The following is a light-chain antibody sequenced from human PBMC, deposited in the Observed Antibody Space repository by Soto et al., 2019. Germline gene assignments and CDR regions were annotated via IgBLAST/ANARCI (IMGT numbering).Light chain of an antibody. CDR1: QSVSDS. CDR2: DAS. J-gene: IGKJ1*01. V-gene: IGKV3-11*01. Sequence: EIALTQSPATLSLSPGERATLSCRASQSVSDSLVWYQQKPGQAPRLLIYDASNRATGIPARFSGSGSGTYFTLTIGSLEPEDFAVYYCQQRSNWPWTFGQGTKVEIK. CDR3: QQRSNWPWT.